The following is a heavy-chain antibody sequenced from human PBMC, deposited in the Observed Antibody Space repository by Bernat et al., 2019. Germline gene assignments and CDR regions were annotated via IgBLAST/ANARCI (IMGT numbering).Heavy chain of an antibody. CDR1: GFTVSTNY. Sequence: EVQLVESGGGLVQPGGSLRVSCAASGFTVSTNYMSWVRQAPGKGLEWVSVIYSGGNTYYADSVKGRFTISRHNSKNTLYLQMNSLRAEDTAVYYCARDATYCGGDCYPGRLGYYYYGMDVWGQGTTVTVSS. D-gene: IGHD2-21*02. J-gene: IGHJ6*02. CDR2: IYSGGNT. CDR3: ARDATYCGGDCYPGRLGYYYYGMDV. V-gene: IGHV3-53*04.